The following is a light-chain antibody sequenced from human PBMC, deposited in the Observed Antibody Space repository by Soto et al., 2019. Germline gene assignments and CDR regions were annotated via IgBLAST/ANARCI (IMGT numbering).Light chain of an antibody. CDR3: QQFNNSPLT. V-gene: IGKV3-20*01. J-gene: IGKJ4*01. CDR2: SAS. Sequence: EIVLTQSPGTLSLSTGERATLSCRASQSHRNNYLAWYQQKPGQTPRLLIHSASSRATGIPDRFSGSGSGTDFTLTISRLEPEDFAVYYCQQFNNSPLTFGGGTKVDIK. CDR1: QSHRNNY.